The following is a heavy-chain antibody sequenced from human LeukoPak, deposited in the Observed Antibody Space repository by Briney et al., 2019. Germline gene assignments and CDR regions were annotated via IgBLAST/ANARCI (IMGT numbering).Heavy chain of an antibody. CDR1: GFSVSTNY. CDR2: IYSGGST. D-gene: IGHD1-26*01. J-gene: IGHJ4*02. V-gene: IGHV3-66*01. CDR3: ARDDRGSYQFEY. Sequence: GGSLRLSCAASGFSVSTNYMSWVRQAPGKGLEWVSVIYSGGSTYYADSVKGRFTISRDNSKNTLYLQMNSLRVEDTAVYYCARDDRGSYQFEYWGQGTLATVSS.